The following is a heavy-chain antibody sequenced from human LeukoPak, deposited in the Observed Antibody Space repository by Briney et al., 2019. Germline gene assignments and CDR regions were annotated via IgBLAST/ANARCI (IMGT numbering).Heavy chain of an antibody. D-gene: IGHD2-2*01. CDR1: GFTFSSYA. Sequence: GGSLRLSCAASGFTFSSYAMHWVRQAPGKGLEWVAVISYDGSNKYYADSVKGRFTISRDNSKNTLYLQMNSLRAEDTAVYYCAKVGVPATMELGTRGVATTIELDYRGQGTLVTVSS. CDR3: AKVGVPATMELGTRGVATTIELDY. J-gene: IGHJ4*02. CDR2: ISYDGSNK. V-gene: IGHV3-30*04.